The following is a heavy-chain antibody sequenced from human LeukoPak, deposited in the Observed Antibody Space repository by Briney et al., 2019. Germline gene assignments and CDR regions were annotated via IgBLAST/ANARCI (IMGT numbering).Heavy chain of an antibody. Sequence: PSQTLSLTCTVSGGSISSGGYYWTWIRQHPGKGLEWIGYIYYGGSTYYNPSLKSRVTISVDMSKNHFSLKLSSLTAADTAVYYCARAGSAAAGLFDYWGQGTLVTVSS. V-gene: IGHV4-31*03. CDR2: IYYGGST. J-gene: IGHJ4*02. CDR3: ARAGSAAAGLFDY. D-gene: IGHD6-13*01. CDR1: GGSISSGGYY.